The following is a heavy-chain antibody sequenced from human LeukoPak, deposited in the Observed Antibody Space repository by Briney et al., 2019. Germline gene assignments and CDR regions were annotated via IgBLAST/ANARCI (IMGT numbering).Heavy chain of an antibody. V-gene: IGHV4-31*03. CDR1: GVSTSSGGYY. Sequence: SQTLSLTCTVSGVSTSSGGYYWSWIRQHPGKGLEWIGYMYFGGITSYNPSLKSRVTISVDTSKNQFSLKLSSVTAADTAVYYCARDGYSSSSYFDYWGQGTLVTVSS. D-gene: IGHD6-6*01. CDR3: ARDGYSSSSYFDY. J-gene: IGHJ4*02. CDR2: MYFGGIT.